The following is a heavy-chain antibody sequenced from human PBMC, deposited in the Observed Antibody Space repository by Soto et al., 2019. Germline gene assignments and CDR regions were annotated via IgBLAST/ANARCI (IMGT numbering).Heavy chain of an antibody. CDR1: GYTFTGYY. CDR3: ARLSSYDSSGYYPDY. D-gene: IGHD3-22*01. V-gene: IGHV1-2*02. Sequence: GASVKVSCKASGYTFTGYYMHLVRQAPGQGLEWMGXIXPXXXGXNXAXKXXXXVTMTRDTSISTAYMELSRLRSDDTAVYYCARLSSYDSSGYYPDYWGQGTLVTVSS. J-gene: IGHJ4*02. CDR2: IXPXXXGX.